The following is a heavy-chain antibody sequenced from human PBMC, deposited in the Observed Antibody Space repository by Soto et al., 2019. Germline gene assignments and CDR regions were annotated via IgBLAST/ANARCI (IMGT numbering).Heavy chain of an antibody. CDR3: ARHVPNSEITPPTNFDY. CDR1: GGSISSSSYY. V-gene: IGHV4-39*01. D-gene: IGHD3-16*01. Sequence: QLQLQESGPGLVKPSETLSLTCTVSGGSISSSSYYWGWIRQPPGKGLEWIGSIYYSGSTYYNPSLKSRVTISVDTSKNQFSLKLSSVTAADTAVYYCARHVPNSEITPPTNFDYWGQGTLVTVSS. CDR2: IYYSGST. J-gene: IGHJ4*02.